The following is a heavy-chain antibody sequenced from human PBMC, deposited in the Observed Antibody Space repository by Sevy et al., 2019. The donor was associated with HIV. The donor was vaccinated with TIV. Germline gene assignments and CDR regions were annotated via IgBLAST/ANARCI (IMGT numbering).Heavy chain of an antibody. CDR3: SRDLRLRGYSYGCFDY. Sequence: ASVKVSCKASGYTFTGQYIHWVRQAPGQGLEWMGWINPNSGNTNYAQEFQGRVTMTRDTSISTAYMQLSGLKSDDTALYYCSRDLRLRGYSYGCFDYWGQGTLVTVSS. CDR2: INPNSGNT. D-gene: IGHD5-18*01. J-gene: IGHJ4*02. CDR1: GYTFTGQY. V-gene: IGHV1-2*02.